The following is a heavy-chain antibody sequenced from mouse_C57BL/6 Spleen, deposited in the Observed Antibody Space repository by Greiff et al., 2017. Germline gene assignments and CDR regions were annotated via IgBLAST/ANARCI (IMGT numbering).Heavy chain of an antibody. CDR3: ARENWSYYFDY. Sequence: EVNLVESGGGLVKPGGSLKLSCAASGFTFSSYAMSWVRQTPEKRLEWVATISDGGSYTYYPDNVKGRFTISRDNAKTNLYLQMSHLKSEDTAMYYCARENWSYYFDYWGQGTTLTVSS. CDR1: GFTFSSYA. V-gene: IGHV5-4*01. D-gene: IGHD4-1*01. CDR2: ISDGGSYT. J-gene: IGHJ2*01.